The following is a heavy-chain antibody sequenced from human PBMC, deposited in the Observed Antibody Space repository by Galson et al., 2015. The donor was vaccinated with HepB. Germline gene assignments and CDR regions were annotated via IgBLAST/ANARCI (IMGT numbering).Heavy chain of an antibody. V-gene: IGHV3-9*01. Sequence: SLRLSCAASGFTFGDYAMHWVRQAPGKGLEWVSGVSWNSANIDYADSVKGRFTISRDNAKNVLHLQMNSLRPEDTALYHCVKDSRYSYGYPDAFDMWGQGTMVTVSS. D-gene: IGHD5-18*01. CDR3: VKDSRYSYGYPDAFDM. J-gene: IGHJ3*02. CDR2: VSWNSANI. CDR1: GFTFGDYA.